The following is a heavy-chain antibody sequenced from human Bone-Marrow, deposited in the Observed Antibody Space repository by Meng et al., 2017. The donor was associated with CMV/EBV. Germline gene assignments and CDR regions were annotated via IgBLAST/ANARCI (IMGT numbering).Heavy chain of an antibody. Sequence: SETLSLTCTVSGGSISSSSYYWGWIRQPPGKGLEWIGSIYYSGSTYYNPSLKSRVTISVDTSKNQFSLKLSSVTATDTAVYYCARHQPDLDYWGQGNRVTGSS. J-gene: IGHJ4*02. V-gene: IGHV4-39*01. D-gene: IGHD3-3*01. CDR1: GGSISSSSYY. CDR3: ARHQPDLDY. CDR2: IYYSGST.